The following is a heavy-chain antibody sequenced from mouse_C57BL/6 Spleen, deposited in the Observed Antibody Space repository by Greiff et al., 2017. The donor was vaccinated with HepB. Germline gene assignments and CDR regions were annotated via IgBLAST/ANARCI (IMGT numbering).Heavy chain of an antibody. D-gene: IGHD2-1*01. CDR1: GYTFTSYW. V-gene: IGHV1-69*01. CDR2: IDPSDSYT. CDR3: ARRGLYYGNYEGFYFDY. Sequence: QVQLQQPGAELVIPGASVKLSCKASGYTFTSYWMHWVKQRPGQGLEWIGEIDPSDSYTNYNQKFKGKSTLTVDKSSSTAYMQLSSLTSEDSAVYYCARRGLYYGNYEGFYFDYWGQGTTLTVSS. J-gene: IGHJ2*01.